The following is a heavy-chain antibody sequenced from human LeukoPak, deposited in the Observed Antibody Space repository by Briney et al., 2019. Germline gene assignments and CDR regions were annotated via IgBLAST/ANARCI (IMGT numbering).Heavy chain of an antibody. D-gene: IGHD5-12*01. CDR1: GFTFSSYW. V-gene: IGHV3-74*01. J-gene: IGHJ4*02. Sequence: GGSLRLSCAASGFTFSSYWMHWVRQAPGKGLVWVSRINSDGSSTSYADSVKGRFTISRDNAKNTLYLQMNSLRAEDTAVNYCARDHSGYDYGDYWGQGTLVTVSS. CDR3: ARDHSGYDYGDY. CDR2: INSDGSST.